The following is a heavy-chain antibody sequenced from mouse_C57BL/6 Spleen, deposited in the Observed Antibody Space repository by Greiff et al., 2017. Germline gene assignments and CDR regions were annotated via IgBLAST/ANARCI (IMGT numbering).Heavy chain of an antibody. CDR2: ISYDGSN. Sequence: EVQLMESGPGLVKPSQSLSLTCSVTGYSITSGYYWNWIRQFPGNKLEWMGYISYDGSNNYNPSLKNRISITRDTSKNQFFLKLNSVTTEDTATYYCARVAIYYFDYWGQGTTLTVSS. CDR3: ARVAIYYFDY. V-gene: IGHV3-6*01. CDR1: GYSITSGYY. J-gene: IGHJ2*01.